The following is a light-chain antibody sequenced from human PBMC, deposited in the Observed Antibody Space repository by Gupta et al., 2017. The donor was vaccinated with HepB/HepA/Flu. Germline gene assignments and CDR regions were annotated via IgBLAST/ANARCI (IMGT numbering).Light chain of an antibody. CDR2: GAS. V-gene: IGKV3-15*01. CDR3: MQYKNWPRA. Sequence: ILMSPSPAPLSVSPGERATLSCRASQSVSSNLAWYQQKPGQAPRLLIYGASTRATGIPARFSGSGSGTEFTLKISRLESEDVAVYYCMQYKNWPRAFGEGTKVEMK. J-gene: IGKJ1*01. CDR1: QSVSSN.